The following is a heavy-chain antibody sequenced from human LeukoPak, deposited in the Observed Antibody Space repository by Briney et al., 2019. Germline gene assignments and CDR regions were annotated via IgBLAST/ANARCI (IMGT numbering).Heavy chain of an antibody. D-gene: IGHD3-10*01. J-gene: IGHJ1*01. CDR2: ISGSGGST. CDR1: GFTFSSYA. V-gene: IGHV3-23*01. CDR3: AKDSRVPRWFGGYFQH. Sequence: GGSLRLSCAASGFTFSSYAMSWVRQAPGKGLEWVSAISGSGGSTYYADSVKGRFTISRDNSKNTLYLQMNSLRAEDTAVYYCAKDSRVPRWFGGYFQHWGQGTLVTVSS.